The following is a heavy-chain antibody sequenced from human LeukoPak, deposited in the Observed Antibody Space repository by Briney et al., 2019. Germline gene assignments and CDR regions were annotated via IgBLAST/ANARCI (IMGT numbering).Heavy chain of an antibody. CDR2: ISSSSSYI. Sequence: PGGSLRLSCAASGFTFSSYSMNWVRQAPGKGLEWVSSISSSSSYIYYADSVKGRFTISRDNAKNSLYLQMNSLRAEDTAVYYCARDRDGNPVSRGAFDIWGQGTMVTVSS. CDR1: GFTFSSYS. CDR3: ARDRDGNPVSRGAFDI. V-gene: IGHV3-21*01. D-gene: IGHD1-14*01. J-gene: IGHJ3*02.